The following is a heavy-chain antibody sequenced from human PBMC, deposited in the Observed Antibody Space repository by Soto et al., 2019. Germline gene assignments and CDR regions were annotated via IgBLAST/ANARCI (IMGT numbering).Heavy chain of an antibody. CDR2: IKSKTAGGTT. CDR1: GFTFDNAW. J-gene: IGHJ4*02. CDR3: TTARRFGEWYFDY. D-gene: IGHD3-10*01. V-gene: IGHV3-15*01. Sequence: GGSLRLSCAASGFTFDNAWLSWVRQAPGKGLEWVGRIKSKTAGGTTDYAAPVKGRFTISRDDSKNTLYLQVNSLKTEDTAVYYCTTARRFGEWYFDYGRQGT.